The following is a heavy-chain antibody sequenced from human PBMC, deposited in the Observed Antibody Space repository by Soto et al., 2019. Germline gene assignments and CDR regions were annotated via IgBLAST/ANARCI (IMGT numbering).Heavy chain of an antibody. CDR3: ARQHNYLCSDSHDFDY. Sequence: QVQLVQSGGEVMKPGASVKVSCKASGYNYSSYGVTWVRQAPGQGLEWRGWISAYNGKANYAPNIQDRVTMSIDTTTSTAYMEMRSLRSDDTAVYYCARQHNYLCSDSHDFDYWGQGTLVTVSA. J-gene: IGHJ4*02. D-gene: IGHD2-15*01. CDR1: GYNYSSYG. CDR2: ISAYNGKA. V-gene: IGHV1-18*04.